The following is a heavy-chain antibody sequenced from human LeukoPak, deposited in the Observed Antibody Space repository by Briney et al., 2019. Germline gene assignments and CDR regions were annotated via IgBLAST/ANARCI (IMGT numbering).Heavy chain of an antibody. Sequence: ASVKVSCKASGYTFTGYYMHWVRQAPGQGLEWMGWINPSGGSTSYAQKFQGRVTMTRDTSTSTVYMELSSLRSEDTAVYYCARVWIGYFDYWGQGTLVTVSS. CDR1: GYTFTGYY. V-gene: IGHV1-46*01. CDR3: ARVWIGYFDY. D-gene: IGHD3-3*01. CDR2: INPSGGST. J-gene: IGHJ4*02.